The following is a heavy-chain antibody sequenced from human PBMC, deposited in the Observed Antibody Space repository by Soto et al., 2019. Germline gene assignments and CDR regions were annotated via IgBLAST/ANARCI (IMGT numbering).Heavy chain of an antibody. Sequence: PGGSLRLSCAASGFTFSGSAMHWVRQASGKGLEWVGRIRSKPNTYATAYAASVKGRFTISRDDSKNTAYLQMNSLRAEDTAVYYCTRQMDCTAGSCLAFDYWGQGT. D-gene: IGHD2-15*01. J-gene: IGHJ4*02. CDR2: IRSKPNTYAT. CDR3: TRQMDCTAGSCLAFDY. V-gene: IGHV3-73*01. CDR1: GFTFSGSA.